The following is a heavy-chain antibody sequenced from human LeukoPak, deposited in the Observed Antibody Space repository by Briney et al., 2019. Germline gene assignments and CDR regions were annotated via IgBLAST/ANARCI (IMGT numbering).Heavy chain of an antibody. V-gene: IGHV1-69*05. D-gene: IGHD6-19*01. CDR1: GGTFSSYA. Sequence: LVQSGAVVKKPGSSVKVSCKASGGTFSSYAISWVRQAPGQGPEWMGWVIPIFGTANYAQKFQGRVTITTDESTSTAYMELSSLRSEDTAVYYCARDPVRGWPSAEYFQHWGQGTLVTVSS. J-gene: IGHJ1*01. CDR3: ARDPVRGWPSAEYFQH. CDR2: VIPIFGTA.